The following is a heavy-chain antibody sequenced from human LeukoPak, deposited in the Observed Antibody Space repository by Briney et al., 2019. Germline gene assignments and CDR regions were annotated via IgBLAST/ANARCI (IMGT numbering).Heavy chain of an antibody. D-gene: IGHD3-22*01. Sequence: SETLSLTCTVSGGSISRYYWSWIRQPAGKGLEWIGRVYTSGSTTYNPSLKSRVTMSIDTSKNQFSLKVSSVTAADTAVYYCARERYYDSSGYYYPNFDYWGQGTLVTVSS. J-gene: IGHJ4*02. CDR1: GGSISRYY. CDR2: VYTSGST. V-gene: IGHV4-4*07. CDR3: ARERYYDSSGYYYPNFDY.